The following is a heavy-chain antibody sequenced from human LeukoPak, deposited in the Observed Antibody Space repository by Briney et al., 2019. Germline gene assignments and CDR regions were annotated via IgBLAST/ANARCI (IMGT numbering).Heavy chain of an antibody. V-gene: IGHV1-2*02. CDR2: INPNSGGT. CDR1: GYTFTGYY. CDR3: ARGVRGYCSSTSCSIDYYMDV. J-gene: IGHJ6*03. Sequence: ASVKVSCKASGYTFTGYYMHWVRQAPGQGLEWMGWINPNSGGTNYAQKFQGRVTMTRDTSISTAYMELSRLRSDDTAVYYCARGVRGYCSSTSCSIDYYMDVWGKETTVTVSS. D-gene: IGHD2-2*01.